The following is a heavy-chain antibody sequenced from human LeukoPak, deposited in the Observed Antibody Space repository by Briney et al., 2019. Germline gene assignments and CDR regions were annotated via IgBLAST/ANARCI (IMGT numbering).Heavy chain of an antibody. Sequence: ASVKVSCKASGSTFTSYYMHWVRQGPGQGLEWMGIINPSGGSTSYAHKFQGRVTMTRDTSTSTVYMELSSLRSEDTAVYYCASLGTRGGWFLDYWGQGTLVTVSS. V-gene: IGHV1-46*01. J-gene: IGHJ4*02. D-gene: IGHD6-19*01. CDR1: GSTFTSYY. CDR2: INPSGGST. CDR3: ASLGTRGGWFLDY.